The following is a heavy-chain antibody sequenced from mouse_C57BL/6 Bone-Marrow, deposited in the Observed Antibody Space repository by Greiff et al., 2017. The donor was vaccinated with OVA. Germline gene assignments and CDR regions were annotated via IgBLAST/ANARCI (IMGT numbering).Heavy chain of an antibody. Sequence: VQVVESGPGLVKPSQSLFLTCSITGFPITSGYYWIWIRQSPGKPLEWMGYITHSGETFYNPSLQSPISITRETSKNQFFLQLNSVTTEDTAMYYCAGDSELGRFAYWGQGTLVTVSA. V-gene: IGHV12-3*01. D-gene: IGHD4-1*01. CDR3: AGDSELGRFAY. J-gene: IGHJ3*01. CDR2: ITHSGET. CDR1: GFPITSGYY.